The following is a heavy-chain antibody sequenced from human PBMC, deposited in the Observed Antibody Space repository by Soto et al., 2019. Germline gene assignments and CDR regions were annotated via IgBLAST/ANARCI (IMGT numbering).Heavy chain of an antibody. Sequence: SETLSLTCTVPGGSISSSSYYWGWIRQPPGKGLEWIGSIYYSGSTYYNPSLKSRVTISVDTSKNQFSLRLSSVTAADTAVYYCARPNRIAVAGTRRNYYYGMDVWGQGTTVTASS. CDR3: ARPNRIAVAGTRRNYYYGMDV. CDR2: IYYSGST. CDR1: GGSISSSSYY. J-gene: IGHJ6*02. D-gene: IGHD6-19*01. V-gene: IGHV4-39*01.